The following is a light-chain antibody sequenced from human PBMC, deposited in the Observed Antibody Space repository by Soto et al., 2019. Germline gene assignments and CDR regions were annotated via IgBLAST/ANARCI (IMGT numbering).Light chain of an antibody. V-gene: IGKV1-5*01. CDR1: QSISSW. J-gene: IGKJ1*01. Sequence: DIQMTQSPSTLSASVGDRVTITCRASQSISSWLAWYQQKPGKAPKLLIYDASSLESGVPSRFSGSGSGTEFTLTISSLQPDDFATYYCQQYISYSTFGQGTKV. CDR2: DAS. CDR3: QQYISYST.